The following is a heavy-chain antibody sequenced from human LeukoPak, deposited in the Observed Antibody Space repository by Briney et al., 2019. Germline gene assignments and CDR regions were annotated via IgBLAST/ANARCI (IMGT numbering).Heavy chain of an antibody. J-gene: IGHJ4*02. Sequence: SQTLSLTCAISGDIVSSNTAAWNWIRQSPSRGLEWLGRTYYRSKWYNDYAVSVKRRITINPDTSKNQFSLQLNSVTPEDTAVYYCAKSGSRDGYNLVDYWHQRTLVTVSS. CDR1: GDIVSSNTAA. CDR3: AKSGSRDGYNLVDY. CDR2: TYYRSKWYN. D-gene: IGHD5-24*01. V-gene: IGHV6-1*01.